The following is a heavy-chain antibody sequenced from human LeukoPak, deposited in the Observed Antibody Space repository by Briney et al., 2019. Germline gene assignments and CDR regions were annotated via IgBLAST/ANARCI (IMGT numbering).Heavy chain of an antibody. CDR1: GFTFSSYG. V-gene: IGHV3-30*18. CDR3: AKDGVQWLVQYYFDY. Sequence: QPGGSLRLSCAASGFTFSSYGMHWVRQAPGKGLEWVAVISYDGSNKYYADSVKGRFTISRDNSKNTLYLQMNSLRAEDTAVYYCAKDGVQWLVQYYFDYWGQGTLVTVSS. D-gene: IGHD6-19*01. CDR2: ISYDGSNK. J-gene: IGHJ4*02.